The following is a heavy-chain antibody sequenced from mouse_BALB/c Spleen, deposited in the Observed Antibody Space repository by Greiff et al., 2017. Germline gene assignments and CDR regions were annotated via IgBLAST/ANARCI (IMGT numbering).Heavy chain of an antibody. D-gene: IGHD2-4*01. Sequence: EVKLVESGGGLVQPGGSLKLSCAASGFTFSSYTMSWVRQTPEKRLEWVAYISNGGGSTYYPDTVKGRFTISRNNAKNTLYLQMSSLKSEDTAMYYCARRDDYLAWFAYWGQGTLVTVSA. CDR3: ARRDDYLAWFAY. CDR2: ISNGGGST. CDR1: GFTFSSYT. J-gene: IGHJ3*01. V-gene: IGHV5-12-2*01.